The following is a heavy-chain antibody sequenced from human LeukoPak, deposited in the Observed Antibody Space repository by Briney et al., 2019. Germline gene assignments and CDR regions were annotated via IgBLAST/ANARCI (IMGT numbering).Heavy chain of an antibody. CDR2: FNSDGRST. J-gene: IGHJ4*02. V-gene: IGHV3-74*01. Sequence: GGSLRLSCAASGFTFSTYWMHWVRQAPGKGLVWVSRFNSDGRSTYYADSVKGRFTISRDSAKNSLYLQMNSLRAEDTAVYYCARGVPYDSWSGPHYSDYWGQGTLVTVSS. CDR3: ARGVPYDSWSGPHYSDY. D-gene: IGHD3-3*01. CDR1: GFTFSTYW.